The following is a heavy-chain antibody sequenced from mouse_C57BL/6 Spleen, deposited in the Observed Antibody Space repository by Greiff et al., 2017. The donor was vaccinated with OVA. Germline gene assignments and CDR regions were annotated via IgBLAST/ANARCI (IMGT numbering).Heavy chain of an antibody. CDR3: AREYYGSSHAWFAY. CDR2: IDPANGNT. D-gene: IGHD1-1*01. V-gene: IGHV14-3*01. J-gene: IGHJ3*01. CDR1: GFNIKNTY. Sequence: VQLQQSVAELVRPGASVKLSCTASGFNIKNTYMHWVKQRPEQGLEWIGRIDPANGNTKYAPNVQGKATITADTSSNTAYLQLSSLTSEDTAIYYYAREYYGSSHAWFAYWGQGTLVTVSA.